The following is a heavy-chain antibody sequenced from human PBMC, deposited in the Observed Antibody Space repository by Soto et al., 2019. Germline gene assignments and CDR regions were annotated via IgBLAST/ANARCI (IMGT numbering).Heavy chain of an antibody. CDR1: GGSISSFY. Sequence: SETLSLTCTVSGGSISSFYWSWIRQPPGKGLEWIGFIDYSGSTAYNPSLRSRATISVDTSKNQFSLKLKSVTAADTAMYYCARDPGGPATNARMNWFDPWGQGTLVTVSS. V-gene: IGHV4-59*01. CDR3: ARDPGGPATNARMNWFDP. CDR2: IDYSGST. J-gene: IGHJ5*02. D-gene: IGHD1-26*01.